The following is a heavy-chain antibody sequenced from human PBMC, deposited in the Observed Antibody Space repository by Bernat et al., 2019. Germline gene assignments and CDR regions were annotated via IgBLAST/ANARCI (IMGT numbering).Heavy chain of an antibody. CDR1: GGSISSSSYY. Sequence: QLQLQESGPGLVKPSETLSLTCTVSGGSISSSSYYWGWIRQPPGKGLEWIGSIYYSGSTYYNPSLKSRVTISVDTSRNQFSLELSSVTAADTAVYYCARTYYDFWSGYDPDNWFDPWGQGTLVTVSS. V-gene: IGHV4-39*01. CDR3: ARTYYDFWSGYDPDNWFDP. D-gene: IGHD3-3*01. CDR2: IYYSGST. J-gene: IGHJ5*02.